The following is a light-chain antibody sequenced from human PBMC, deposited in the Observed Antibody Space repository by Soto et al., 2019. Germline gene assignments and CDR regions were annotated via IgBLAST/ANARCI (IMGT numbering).Light chain of an antibody. CDR1: QSVRTS. J-gene: IGKJ5*01. V-gene: IGKV3-15*01. Sequence: VLTQSPATLSLSPGERATLSCRASQSVRTSLAWYQHKPGQAPRLLIYGASTRATGIPARFSGSGSGTEFTLTISSRQHADVAVYYCRQYNNWPRITVGQGTRLEI. CDR3: RQYNNWPRIT. CDR2: GAS.